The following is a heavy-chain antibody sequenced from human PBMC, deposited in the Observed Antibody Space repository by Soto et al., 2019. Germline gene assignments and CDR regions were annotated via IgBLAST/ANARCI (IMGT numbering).Heavy chain of an antibody. D-gene: IGHD5-18*01. Sequence: GSSVKVSCNASGYTFTSYDINWVRQATGQGLEWMGWMNPNSGNTGYAQKCQGRVTMTRNTSISTAYMELSSLRSEDTAVYYCARARGYSYLGYPWGQGTLVTVS. J-gene: IGHJ5*02. V-gene: IGHV1-8*01. CDR3: ARARGYSYLGYP. CDR1: GYTFTSYD. CDR2: MNPNSGNT.